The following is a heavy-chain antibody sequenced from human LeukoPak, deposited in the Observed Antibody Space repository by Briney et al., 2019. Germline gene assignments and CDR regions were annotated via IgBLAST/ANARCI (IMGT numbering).Heavy chain of an antibody. V-gene: IGHV1-69*06. Sequence: SVTVSCKASGGTFSSYVINWVRQAPGQGLEWMGGIIPIFGTANYAQKFQGRVTITADKSTSTAYMELSSLRSEDTAVYYCAMGVGAPEDLAVAADFDYWGQGTLVTVSS. CDR1: GGTFSSYV. D-gene: IGHD6-19*01. CDR2: IIPIFGTA. J-gene: IGHJ4*02. CDR3: AMGVGAPEDLAVAADFDY.